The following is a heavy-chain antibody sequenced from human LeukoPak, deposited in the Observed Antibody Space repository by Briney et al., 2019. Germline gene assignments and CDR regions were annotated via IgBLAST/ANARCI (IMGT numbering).Heavy chain of an antibody. CDR1: GGSISSYY. CDR3: ARSDRVDDILTGYLN. Sequence: SETLSLTCTVSGGSISSYYWSWIRQPPGKGLEWVGYIYYSGSTNYNPSLESRVTISVDTSKNQFYLKLSSVTAADTAVYYCARSDRVDDILTGYLNWGQGTLVTVSS. J-gene: IGHJ4*02. CDR2: IYYSGST. D-gene: IGHD3-9*01. V-gene: IGHV4-59*01.